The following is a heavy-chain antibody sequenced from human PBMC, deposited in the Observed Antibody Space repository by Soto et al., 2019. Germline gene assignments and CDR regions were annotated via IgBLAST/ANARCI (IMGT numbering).Heavy chain of an antibody. CDR2: IIPILGIA. CDR3: AFQVGATSPFDY. CDR1: GGTFSSYT. J-gene: IGHJ4*02. V-gene: IGHV1-69*02. Sequence: QVQLVQSGAEVTKPGSSVKVSCKASGGTFSSYTISWVRQAPGQGLEWMGRIIPILGIANYAQKFQGRVTITADKSPSTAYMELSSLRSEDTAVYYCAFQVGATSPFDYWGQGTLVTVSS. D-gene: IGHD1-26*01.